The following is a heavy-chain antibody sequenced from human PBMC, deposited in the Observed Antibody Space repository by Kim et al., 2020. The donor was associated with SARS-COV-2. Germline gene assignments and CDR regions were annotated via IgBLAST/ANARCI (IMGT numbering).Heavy chain of an antibody. CDR3: AKPQGSTAESWFGLRDA. V-gene: IGHV3-30*18. Sequence: GGSLRLSCAASGFTFSSYGMHWVRQAPGKGLEWVAVISYDGSNKYYADSVKGRFTISRDNSKNTLYLQMNSLRAEDTAVYYCAKPQGSTAESWFGLRDA. CDR2: ISYDGSNK. CDR1: GFTFSSYG. J-gene: IGHJ3*01. D-gene: IGHD3-10*01.